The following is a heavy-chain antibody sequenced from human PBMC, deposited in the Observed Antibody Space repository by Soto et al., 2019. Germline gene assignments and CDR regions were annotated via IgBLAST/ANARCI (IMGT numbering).Heavy chain of an antibody. J-gene: IGHJ6*02. V-gene: IGHV1-69*01. CDR3: ARGDCSGGSCYEFSYYYYYGMDV. CDR2: IIPIFGTA. Sequence: QVQLVQSGAEVKKPGSSVKVSCKASGGTFSSYAISWVRQAPGHGLEWMGGIIPIFGTANYAQKFQGRVTITADESTSTAYMELRSLRAEDTAVYYCARGDCSGGSCYEFSYYYYYGMDVWGQGTTVTVSS. D-gene: IGHD2-15*01. CDR1: GGTFSSYA.